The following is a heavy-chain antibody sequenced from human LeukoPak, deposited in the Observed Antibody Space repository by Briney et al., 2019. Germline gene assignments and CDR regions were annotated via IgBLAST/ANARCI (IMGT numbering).Heavy chain of an antibody. CDR2: INPSGGST. D-gene: IGHD3-10*01. CDR1: GYSFTTHY. J-gene: IGHJ6*02. V-gene: IGHV1-46*01. Sequence: GASVKVSCKASGYSFTTHYMHWVRQAPGQGLEWMGIINPSGGSTSYAQKFQGRVTMTRDTSTSTVYMELSSLRSEDTAVYYCARDGGESIYYYGMDVWGQGTTVTVSS. CDR3: ARDGGESIYYYGMDV.